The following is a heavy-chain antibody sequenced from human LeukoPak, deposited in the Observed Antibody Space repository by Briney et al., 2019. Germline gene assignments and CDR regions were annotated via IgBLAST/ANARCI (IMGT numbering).Heavy chain of an antibody. CDR2: INPSGGTT. CDR3: ARGDGNYDDAFDI. V-gene: IGHV1-46*01. Sequence: GAAVKVSCKASGGTFSSYAISWVRQAPGQGLEWMGIINPSGGTTNYAQKVQGRVTMTRDTSTCTVYMELSILRFGDAAVYYCARGDGNYDDAFDIWGHGTMVTVSS. J-gene: IGHJ3*02. CDR1: GGTFSSYA. D-gene: IGHD3-3*01.